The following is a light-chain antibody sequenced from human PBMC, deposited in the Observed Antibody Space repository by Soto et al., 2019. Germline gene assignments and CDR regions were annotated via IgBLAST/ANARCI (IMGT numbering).Light chain of an antibody. Sequence: EVVMTQSPATLYLSPGERVTLSCRASQAVGYNLAWYQHKPGQAPRLLIYGASTRVTGIPTRFSGSGSGTEFTLTISSLQSEDFAIYYCQQSYTFGQGTKLDIK. CDR3: QQSYT. CDR1: QAVGYN. V-gene: IGKV3-15*01. J-gene: IGKJ2*01. CDR2: GAS.